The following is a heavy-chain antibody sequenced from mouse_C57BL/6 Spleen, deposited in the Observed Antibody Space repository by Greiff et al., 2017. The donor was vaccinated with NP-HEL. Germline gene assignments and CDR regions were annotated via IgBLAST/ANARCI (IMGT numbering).Heavy chain of an antibody. CDR3: ARGTTVVAHPFAY. D-gene: IGHD1-1*01. CDR1: GFTFSDYY. Sequence: EVKLVESEGGLVQPGRSMKLSCTASGFTFSDYYMAWVRQVPEKGLEWVANINYDGSSTYYLDSLKSRFIISRDNAKNILYLQMSSLKSEDTATYYCARGTTVVAHPFAYWGQGTLVTVSA. V-gene: IGHV5-16*01. CDR2: INYDGSST. J-gene: IGHJ3*01.